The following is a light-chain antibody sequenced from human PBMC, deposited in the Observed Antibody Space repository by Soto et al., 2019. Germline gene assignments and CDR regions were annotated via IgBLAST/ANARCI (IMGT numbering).Light chain of an antibody. J-gene: IGLJ2*01. CDR1: SIDVGGYNY. Sequence: QSVLTQPPSASGSPGHSVTISCTGTSIDVGGYNYVSWYQQHPGKAPQLMIYEVSRRPSGVPDRFSGSKSGNTASLTVSGLQAEDEADYYCSSYAGSNNLLFGGGTKLTVL. CDR2: EVS. CDR3: SSYAGSNNLL. V-gene: IGLV2-8*01.